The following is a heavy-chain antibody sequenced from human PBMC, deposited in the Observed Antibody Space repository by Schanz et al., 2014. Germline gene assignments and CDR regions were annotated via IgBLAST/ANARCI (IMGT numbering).Heavy chain of an antibody. V-gene: IGHV3-11*01. CDR2: ITSNGGGT. Sequence: QLQLVESGGGVVKSGGSLTLSCAASGFPFDDYYMHWIRRAPGKGLEWVSTITSNGGGTYYADSVKGRFTISRDNAKNTLYLQMNSLRAEDTAVYYCARDLIPHDYGDDGDYWGQGTLVTVSS. CDR3: ARDLIPHDYGDDGDY. J-gene: IGHJ4*02. D-gene: IGHD4-17*01. CDR1: GFPFDDYY.